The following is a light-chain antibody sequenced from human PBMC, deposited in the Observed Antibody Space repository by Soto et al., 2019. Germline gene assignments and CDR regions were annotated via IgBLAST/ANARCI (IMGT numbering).Light chain of an antibody. CDR2: WAS. CDR3: EQYYSPPQT. CDR1: ESVLYSSNNENY. V-gene: IGKV4-1*01. Sequence: DIVMTQSLDSLAVSLGERATINCKSSESVLYSSNNENYLAWSQQKPGQPPKLLIYWASTRASWVPDRLSGNGSGTDFTLTISSLQAEDVAVYYCEQYYSPPQTFGQGTKVEIK. J-gene: IGKJ1*01.